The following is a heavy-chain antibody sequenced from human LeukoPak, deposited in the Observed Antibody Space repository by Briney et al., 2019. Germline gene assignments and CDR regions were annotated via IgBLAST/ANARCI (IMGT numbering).Heavy chain of an antibody. CDR2: IYYSGST. Sequence: SETLSLTCTVSGGSISSYYWSWIRQPPGKGLEWIGYIYYSGSTNYNPSLKSRVTISVDTSKNQFSLKLSSVTAADTAVYYCARLNAVDGYYEFWSGYYFYFDYWGQGTLATVSS. J-gene: IGHJ4*02. V-gene: IGHV4-59*08. CDR1: GGSISSYY. CDR3: ARLNAVDGYYEFWSGYYFYFDY. D-gene: IGHD3-3*01.